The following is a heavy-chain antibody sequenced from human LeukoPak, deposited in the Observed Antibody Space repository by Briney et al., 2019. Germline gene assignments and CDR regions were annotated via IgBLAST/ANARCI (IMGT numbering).Heavy chain of an antibody. D-gene: IGHD6-19*01. V-gene: IGHV1-8*01. CDR3: ARGLMIAVAGTSPFGY. J-gene: IGHJ4*02. CDR1: GYTFTSYD. Sequence: ASVKVSCKASGYTFTSYDINWVRQPTGQGLEWMGWMNPNSGNTGYAQKFQGRVTMTRNTSISTAYMELSSLRSEDTAVYYCARGLMIAVAGTSPFGYWGQGTLVTVSS. CDR2: MNPNSGNT.